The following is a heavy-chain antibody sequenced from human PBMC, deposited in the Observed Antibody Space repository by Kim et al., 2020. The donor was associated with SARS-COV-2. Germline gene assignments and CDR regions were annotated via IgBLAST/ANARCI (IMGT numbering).Heavy chain of an antibody. Sequence: GGTNYAQKFPGRVTMTRDTSVSTAYMELSRLRSDDTAVYYCARATPSFDYWGQGTLVTVSS. V-gene: IGHV1-2*02. CDR3: ARATPSFDY. CDR2: GGT. J-gene: IGHJ4*02.